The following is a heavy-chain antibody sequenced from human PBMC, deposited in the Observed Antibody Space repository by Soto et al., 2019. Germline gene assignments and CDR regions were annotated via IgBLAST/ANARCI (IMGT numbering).Heavy chain of an antibody. Sequence: SETLSRTCTVSGGSLNNYHWIGMRPPPGKGLEWIGYIFYSGDTNYSPSLKSRVTISVDTSKNQFSLKLSSVTAADTAVYYCARLSKYTSGWSTFDYWGRGTLVTVSS. V-gene: IGHV4-59*01. D-gene: IGHD6-19*01. CDR2: IFYSGDT. CDR3: ARLSKYTSGWSTFDY. CDR1: GGSLNNYH. J-gene: IGHJ4*02.